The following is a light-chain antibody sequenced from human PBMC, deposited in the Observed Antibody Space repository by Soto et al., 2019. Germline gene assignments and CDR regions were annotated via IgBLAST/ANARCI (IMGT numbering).Light chain of an antibody. V-gene: IGLV2-8*01. Sequence: QSALTQAPSASGSPGQSVTISCAGTSNDVGRFNYVSWYQHHPGKAPKLIIYDVTKRPSGVPDRFSGSKSGNTAYLTVSGLQADDEADYFCSSFVHGTSYVFGTGTKVTVL. CDR1: SNDVGRFNY. J-gene: IGLJ1*01. CDR3: SSFVHGTSYV. CDR2: DVT.